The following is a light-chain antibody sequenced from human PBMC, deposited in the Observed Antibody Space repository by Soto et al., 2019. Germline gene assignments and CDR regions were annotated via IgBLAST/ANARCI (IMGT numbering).Light chain of an antibody. Sequence: QSALTQPPSASGSPGQSVTISCTGTSNDVGGYNYVSWYQQPPGKAPKLMIYEVSKRPSGVPDRFSGSKSGNTASLTVSGLQADDEADYYCSSYAGSNANVVFGGGTKLTVL. V-gene: IGLV2-8*01. CDR3: SSYAGSNANVV. CDR1: SNDVGGYNY. CDR2: EVS. J-gene: IGLJ2*01.